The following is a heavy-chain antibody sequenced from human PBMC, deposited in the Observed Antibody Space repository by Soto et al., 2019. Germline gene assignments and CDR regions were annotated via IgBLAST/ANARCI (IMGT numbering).Heavy chain of an antibody. CDR1: GGSSVSSMYY. V-gene: IGHV4-39*05. Sequence: SATTRGRCRLSGGSSVSSMYYFGWIRPPPGKGLEWIGSLYYTGTTNYNSSLKSRVTISADKSQNQFSLRLSSVTAADTAVYYCGAYCSITHCYDWSDPWGHGTPVPFSS. CDR3: GAYCSITHCYDWSDP. D-gene: IGHD2-2*01. J-gene: IGHJ5*02. CDR2: LYYTGTT.